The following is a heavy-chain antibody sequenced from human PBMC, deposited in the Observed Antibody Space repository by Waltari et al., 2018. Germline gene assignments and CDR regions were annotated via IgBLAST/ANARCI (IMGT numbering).Heavy chain of an antibody. CDR3: ARDLPRTYYCDY. CDR2: IYYSGST. CDR1: GGSISSYY. V-gene: IGHV4-59*01. J-gene: IGHJ4*02. D-gene: IGHD2-2*01. Sequence: QVQLQESGPGLVKPSETLSLTCTVSGGSISSYYWSWIRQPPGKGLEWIGYIYYSGSTNYSPSLKSRVIISVDTSKNQFSLKLSSVTAADTAVYYCARDLPRTYYCDYWGQGTLVTVSS.